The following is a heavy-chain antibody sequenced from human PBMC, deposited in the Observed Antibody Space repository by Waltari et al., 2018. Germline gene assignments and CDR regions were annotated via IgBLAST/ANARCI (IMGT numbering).Heavy chain of an antibody. CDR1: GFTFSTYV. D-gene: IGHD6-19*01. CDR3: AKGQWLDPVHYYYGMEV. CDR2: SGGIGHKI. J-gene: IGHJ6*02. Sequence: EVQLVESGGALVQPGGSLRLSCVASGFTFSTYVLRWVRHVPGKGLGWVASSGGIGHKIFYADSVKGRFTISRDISKNTLYLQMNSLRVEDTAIYYCAKGQWLDPVHYYYGMEVWGQGTTVTVSS. V-gene: IGHV3-23*04.